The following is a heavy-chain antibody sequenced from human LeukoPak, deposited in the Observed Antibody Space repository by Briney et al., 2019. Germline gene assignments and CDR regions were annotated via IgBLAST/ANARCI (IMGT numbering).Heavy chain of an antibody. V-gene: IGHV4-34*01. CDR3: ARIRCSPGDDSCYNS. D-gene: IGHD2-21*01. CDR1: GVSFSGNY. J-gene: IGHJ4*02. Sequence: SETLSLTCGVRGVSFSGNYWSWIRQSPGKGLEGIGEIYQTKYTTYNPSLKSRVTIWADTSVNQLSLTVTSVTAADTAIYYCARIRCSPGDDSCYNSWGRGTLVTVSS. CDR2: IYQTKYT.